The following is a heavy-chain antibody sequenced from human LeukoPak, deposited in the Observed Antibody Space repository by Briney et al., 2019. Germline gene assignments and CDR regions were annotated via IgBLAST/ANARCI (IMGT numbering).Heavy chain of an antibody. J-gene: IGHJ3*02. D-gene: IGHD6-13*01. CDR1: GFTFSSYG. CDR3: ARGAGTPDAFDI. V-gene: IGHV3-33*07. CDR2: IWYDGGNK. Sequence: PGRSLRLSCAASGFTFSSYGMYWVRQAPGKGLEWVAVIWYDGGNKYYADSVRGRFTISRDNSKNTLYLQMNSLRAEDTAVYYCARGAGTPDAFDIWGQGTMVTVSS.